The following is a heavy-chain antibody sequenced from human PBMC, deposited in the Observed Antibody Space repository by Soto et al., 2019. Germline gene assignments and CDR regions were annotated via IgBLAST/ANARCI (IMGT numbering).Heavy chain of an antibody. Sequence: EVQLVESGGGLVQPGGSLRLSCAASGFTFSSYWMSWVRQAPGKGLEWVANTNQDESEKNYVDSVKGRFTISRDNGKKSLYLQMHSLRVEDTAVYYCARDRGYSVFDYWGQGTRVTVSS. CDR3: ARDRGYSVFDY. J-gene: IGHJ4*02. V-gene: IGHV3-7*01. CDR1: GFTFSSYW. CDR2: TNQDESEK. D-gene: IGHD3-22*01.